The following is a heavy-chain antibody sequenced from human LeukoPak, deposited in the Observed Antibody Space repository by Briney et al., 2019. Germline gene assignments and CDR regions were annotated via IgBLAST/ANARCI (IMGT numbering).Heavy chain of an antibody. D-gene: IGHD6-6*01. Sequence: SETLSLTCTVSGGSITTFFWSWIRQPAGKGLEWIGRIYTSGTTNYNPSLKSRVTMSVDTSKNQFSPNLTSVTVADTAVYYCAREGTTRPLDYWGQGTLVTVSS. J-gene: IGHJ4*02. CDR1: GGSITTFF. V-gene: IGHV4-4*07. CDR2: IYTSGTT. CDR3: AREGTTRPLDY.